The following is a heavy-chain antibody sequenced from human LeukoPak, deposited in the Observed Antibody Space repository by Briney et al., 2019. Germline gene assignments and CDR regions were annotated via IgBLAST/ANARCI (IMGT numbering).Heavy chain of an antibody. D-gene: IGHD3-10*01. J-gene: IGHJ6*02. V-gene: IGHV4-59*08. CDR1: GGSISSYY. Sequence: SETLSLTCTVSGGSISSYYWSWIRQPPGKGLGWIGYIYYSGSTNYNPSLKSRVTISVDTSKNQFSLKLSSVTAADTAVYYCHGSGSQSNTGDYYYGTDVWGQGTTVTVSS. CDR3: HGSGSQSNTGDYYYGTDV. CDR2: IYYSGST.